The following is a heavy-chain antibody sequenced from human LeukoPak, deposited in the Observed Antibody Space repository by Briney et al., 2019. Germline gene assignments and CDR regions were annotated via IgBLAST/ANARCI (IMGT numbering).Heavy chain of an antibody. CDR1: GYSFTSYW. Sequence: PGESLKISCKGSGYSFTSYWIGWVRQMPGKGLEWMGIIYPGDSDTRYSPSFQGQVTTSADKSVSTAYLQWSSLKASDTAMYYCARHEVTTVTTLLDYWGQGTLVTVSS. D-gene: IGHD4-17*01. CDR3: ARHEVTTVTTLLDY. CDR2: IYPGDSDT. V-gene: IGHV5-51*01. J-gene: IGHJ4*02.